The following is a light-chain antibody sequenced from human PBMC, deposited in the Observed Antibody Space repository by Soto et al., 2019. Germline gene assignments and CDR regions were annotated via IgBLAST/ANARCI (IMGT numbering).Light chain of an antibody. V-gene: IGLV7-46*01. J-gene: IGLJ3*02. Sequence: QAVVTQEPSLTVSPGGTVTVTCGSSTGAVTSGHYPYWFQQKPGQAPRTLIYDTSNKHSWTPARFSGSLLGGKAALILSGAQPEDEAEYYCLLSYSGARPWVFGGGTKVTVL. CDR1: TGAVTSGHY. CDR3: LLSYSGARPWV. CDR2: DTS.